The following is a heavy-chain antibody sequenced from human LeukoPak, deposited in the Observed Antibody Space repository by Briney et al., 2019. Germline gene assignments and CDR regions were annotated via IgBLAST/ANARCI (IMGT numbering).Heavy chain of an antibody. Sequence: PGGSLRLSCAASGFSFTTYSMNWVRQAPGKGLEWVSSISSSNSFLYYADSVKGRFTISRDNAKNSLYLQMNSLRAEDTAVYYCARDGGWLQYIDYWGQGTLVTVSS. J-gene: IGHJ4*02. CDR1: GFSFTTYS. D-gene: IGHD5-24*01. CDR3: ARDGGWLQYIDY. V-gene: IGHV3-21*01. CDR2: ISSSNSFL.